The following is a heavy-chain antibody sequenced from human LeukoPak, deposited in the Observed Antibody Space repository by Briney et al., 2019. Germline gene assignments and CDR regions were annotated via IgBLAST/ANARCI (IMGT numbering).Heavy chain of an antibody. J-gene: IGHJ4*02. CDR3: AKDRGYNWNSPVDY. Sequence: GGSLRLSCAASGFTFSSYSMNWVRQAPGKGLEWVSYISSSSSTIYYADSVKGRFTISRDNAKNSLYLQMNSLRAEDTAVYYCAKDRGYNWNSPVDYWGQGTLVTVSS. V-gene: IGHV3-48*01. D-gene: IGHD1-7*01. CDR1: GFTFSSYS. CDR2: ISSSSSTI.